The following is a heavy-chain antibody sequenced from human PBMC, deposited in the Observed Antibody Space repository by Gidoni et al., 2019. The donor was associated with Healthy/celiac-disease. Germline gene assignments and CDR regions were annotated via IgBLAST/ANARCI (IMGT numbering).Heavy chain of an antibody. J-gene: IGHJ5*02. D-gene: IGHD3-3*01. CDR3: ARGPVAGSSITIFGVVNWFDP. CDR1: GSTFSRYS. CDR2: ISSSSSYI. Sequence: EVQLVESGGGLVKPGGSLRRSWAASGSTFSRYSMNWVRRAPGKGLEWVSSISSSSSYISYADSVKCRFTISSDKATNSLYLQMNSLRAEDTAVYYCARGPVAGSSITIFGVVNWFDPWGQGTLVTVSS. V-gene: IGHV3-21*01.